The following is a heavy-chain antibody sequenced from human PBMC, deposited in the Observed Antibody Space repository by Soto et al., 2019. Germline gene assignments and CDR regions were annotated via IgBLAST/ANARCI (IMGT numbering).Heavy chain of an antibody. V-gene: IGHV4-59*01. D-gene: IGHD1-7*01. CDR2: IYYSGST. CDR3: ARAPVNNWNYIGYYYYYYMDV. Sequence: NPSETLSLTCTVSGGSISSYYWSWIRQPPGKGLEWIGYIYYSGSTNYNPSLKSRVTISVDTSKNQFSLKLSSVTAADTAVYYCARAPVNNWNYIGYYYYYYMDVWGKGTTVTVSS. J-gene: IGHJ6*03. CDR1: GGSISSYY.